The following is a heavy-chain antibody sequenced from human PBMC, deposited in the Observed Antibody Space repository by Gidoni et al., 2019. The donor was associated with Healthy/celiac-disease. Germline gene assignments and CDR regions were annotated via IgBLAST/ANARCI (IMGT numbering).Heavy chain of an antibody. CDR3: ARYSGYEIGQSDY. Sequence: QVQLQESGPGLVKPSETLSLTCTVSGGSVSSGSYYWSWIRQPPGKGLEWIGYIYYSGSTNSNPSLKSRVTISVDTSKNQFSLKLSSVTAADTAVYYCARYSGYEIGQSDYWGQGTLVTVSS. V-gene: IGHV4-61*01. CDR1: GGSVSSGSYY. J-gene: IGHJ4*02. CDR2: IYYSGST. D-gene: IGHD5-12*01.